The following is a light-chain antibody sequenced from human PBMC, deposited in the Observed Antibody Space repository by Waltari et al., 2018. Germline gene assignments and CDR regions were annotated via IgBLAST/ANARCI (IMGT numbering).Light chain of an antibody. V-gene: IGKV3-11*01. CDR3: QQRSNWPLLT. J-gene: IGKJ4*01. CDR2: DAS. CDR1: QSVSSY. Sequence: EIVLTQSPATLSLSPGERATLSCRASQSVSSYLAWYQQKPGQAPRLLIYDASNRATGIPARFSGSGSGTDFTLTISSLEPEDFVVYYCQQRSNWPLLTFGEGTKVEIK.